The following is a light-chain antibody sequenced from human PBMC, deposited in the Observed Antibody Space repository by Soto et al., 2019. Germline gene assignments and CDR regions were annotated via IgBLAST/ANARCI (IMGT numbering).Light chain of an antibody. V-gene: IGKV3-15*01. CDR2: GTS. CDR1: HRVSSY. CDR3: QQYGNSRT. J-gene: IGKJ1*01. Sequence: EIVMTQSPATLSVSPGERATLSCRASHRVSSYLAWYQQKPGQAPRLLIYGTSTRATGIPARFSGSGSGTEFTLTISSLQSEDFAVYYCQQYGNSRTFGQGTKVDIK.